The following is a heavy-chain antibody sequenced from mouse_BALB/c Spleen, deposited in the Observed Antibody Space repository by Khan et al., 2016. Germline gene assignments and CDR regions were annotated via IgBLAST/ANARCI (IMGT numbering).Heavy chain of an antibody. J-gene: IGHJ2*01. CDR1: GFNIKDTY. CDR2: IDPANGNT. V-gene: IGHV14-3*02. D-gene: IGHD2-4*01. CDR3: ARGMIPTEDS. Sequence: VQLQQSGAELVKPGASVKLSCTASGFNIKDTYIHWVMQRPEQGLEWIGRIDPANGNTKFDPKFQGKATITADTSSNTAYLQLSSLTFEDTAVYYCARGMIPTEDSWGQGTTLPVSS.